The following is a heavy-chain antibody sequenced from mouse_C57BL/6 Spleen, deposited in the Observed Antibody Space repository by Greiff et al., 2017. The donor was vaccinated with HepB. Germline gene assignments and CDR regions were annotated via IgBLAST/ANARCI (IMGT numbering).Heavy chain of an antibody. Sequence: QVQLKESGPGLVAPSQCLSITCTVSGFSLTSYGVHWVRQPPGKGLEWLGVIWAGGSTNYNSALMSRLSISKDNSKSQVFLKRNSLQTDDTAMYYCARLEDIWGQGTTLTVSS. CDR1: GFSLTSYG. CDR3: ARLEDI. D-gene: IGHD1-3*01. J-gene: IGHJ2*01. CDR2: IWAGGST. V-gene: IGHV2-9*02.